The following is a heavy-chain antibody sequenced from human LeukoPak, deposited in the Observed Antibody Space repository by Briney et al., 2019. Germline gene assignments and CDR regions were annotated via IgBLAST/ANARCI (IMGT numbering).Heavy chain of an antibody. CDR1: GGSISSSSYH. D-gene: IGHD3-22*01. V-gene: IGHV4-39*01. J-gene: IGHJ3*02. Sequence: PSETLSLTCTVSGGSISSSSYHWGWIRQPPGKGLEWIGSIYYSGSTYYNPSLKSRDTISVDTYKNQFSLKLTSVTAADTAVYYCAYDSSGYYHDAFDIWGQGTMVTVSS. CDR2: IYYSGST. CDR3: AYDSSGYYHDAFDI.